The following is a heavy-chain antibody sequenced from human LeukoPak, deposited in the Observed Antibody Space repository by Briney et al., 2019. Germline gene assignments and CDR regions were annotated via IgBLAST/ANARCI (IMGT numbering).Heavy chain of an antibody. CDR3: ARDFSNYLFDP. J-gene: IGHJ5*02. CDR1: GYTFTGYY. Sequence: ASVKVSCKASGYTFTGYYMRWVRQAPGQGLEWMGWINPNSGGTNYAQEFQGRVTMTRDTSISTAYMELSRLRSDDPAVYYCARDFSNYLFDPWGQGTLVTVSS. CDR2: INPNSGGT. V-gene: IGHV1-2*02. D-gene: IGHD4-11*01.